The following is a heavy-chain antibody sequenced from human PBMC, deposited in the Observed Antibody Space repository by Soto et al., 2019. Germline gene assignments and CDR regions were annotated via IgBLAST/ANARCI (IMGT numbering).Heavy chain of an antibody. Sequence: PGGSLRLSCAASGFTFSTYGMHWVRQAPGKGLEWVAVIWYDGTNKYYADSVKGRFTISRDNSKSTLYLQMNSLRAEDTAVYYYATTRAARQDNDYWGQGTLVTVSS. CDR2: IWYDGTNK. D-gene: IGHD6-6*01. V-gene: IGHV3-33*01. CDR3: ATTRAARQDNDY. CDR1: GFTFSTYG. J-gene: IGHJ4*02.